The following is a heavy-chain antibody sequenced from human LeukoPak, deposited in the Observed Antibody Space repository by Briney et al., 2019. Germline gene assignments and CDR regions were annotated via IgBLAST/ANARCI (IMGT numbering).Heavy chain of an antibody. CDR2: IYPGDSHT. J-gene: IGHJ4*02. Sequence: GESLKISCKGSGYSFTSYWIGWVRQMPGKGLEWMVIIYPGDSHTTYSPSFQGQVTISVDKSNNPASLQWSSLKASDTAMYYCARRSYYDASVYYPFDFWGQGTLVTVSS. CDR1: GYSFTSYW. D-gene: IGHD3-22*01. CDR3: ARRSYYDASVYYPFDF. V-gene: IGHV5-51*01.